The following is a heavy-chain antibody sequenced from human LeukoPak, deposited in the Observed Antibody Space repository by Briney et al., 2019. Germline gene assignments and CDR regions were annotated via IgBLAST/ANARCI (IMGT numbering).Heavy chain of an antibody. CDR1: GFTFGDYA. D-gene: IGHD6-13*01. Sequence: GGSLRLSCTASGFTFGDYAMSWVRQAPGKGLEWVGCIRSKAYGGTTEYAASVKGRFTISRDDSKSIAYLQMNSLKTEDTAVYYCTRDWYALDVWGQGTTVTVSS. J-gene: IGHJ6*02. CDR2: IRSKAYGGTT. V-gene: IGHV3-49*04. CDR3: TRDWYALDV.